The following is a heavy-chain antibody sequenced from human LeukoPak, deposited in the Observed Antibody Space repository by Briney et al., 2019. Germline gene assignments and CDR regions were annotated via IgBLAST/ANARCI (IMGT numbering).Heavy chain of an antibody. Sequence: PSETLSLTCTVSGGSISSYYWSWIRQPPGKGLEWIGYIYSSGSTNYNPSLKSRVTISVDTSKNQFSLKLSSVTAADTAVYYCARGGSRQISSSDFDYWGQGTLVTVSS. V-gene: IGHV4-59*01. J-gene: IGHJ4*02. CDR1: GGSISSYY. CDR2: IYSSGST. D-gene: IGHD6-6*01. CDR3: ARGGSRQISSSDFDY.